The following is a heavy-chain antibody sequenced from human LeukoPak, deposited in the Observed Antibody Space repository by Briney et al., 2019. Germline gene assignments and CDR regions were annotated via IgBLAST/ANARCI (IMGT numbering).Heavy chain of an antibody. CDR2: ISPDGSDT. CDR3: VRWGEEAGMDY. J-gene: IGHJ4*02. V-gene: IGHV3-7*01. Sequence: GGSLRLSCEASGFTFSTYWMGRVRQAPGKGLEWVANISPDGSDTYYVASVKGRFTISRDNAKESMFLQMDSLRAEETVVYYCVRWGEEAGMDYWGQGTLVTVSS. CDR1: GFTFSTYW. D-gene: IGHD3-10*01.